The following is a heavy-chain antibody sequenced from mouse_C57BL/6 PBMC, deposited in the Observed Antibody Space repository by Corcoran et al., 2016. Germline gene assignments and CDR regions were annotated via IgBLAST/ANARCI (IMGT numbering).Heavy chain of an antibody. D-gene: IGHD1-1*01. Sequence: EVQLQQSGPVLVKPGASVKMSCKASGYTFTDYYMNWVKQSHGKSLEWIGVINPYNGGTSYNQKFKGKATLTVDKSSRTAYMELNSLTSEDSAVYYCARRDYYGSSAFDYWGQGTTLTVSS. V-gene: IGHV1-19*01. CDR1: GYTFTDYY. CDR2: INPYNGGT. J-gene: IGHJ2*01. CDR3: ARRDYYGSSAFDY.